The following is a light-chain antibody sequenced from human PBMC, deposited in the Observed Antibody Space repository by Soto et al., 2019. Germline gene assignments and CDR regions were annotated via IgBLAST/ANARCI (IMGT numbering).Light chain of an antibody. CDR2: WAS. CDR1: QSVLYNSNDKNY. J-gene: IGKJ2*01. Sequence: DIVMTQSPDFLAVSLGERATIHCKSSQSVLYNSNDKNYLAWYQQKPGHPPKVLIYWASTRESGVPDRFSGSGSGTDFSLTISSLQAEDVAVYYCQQYYDAPYTFGQGTKVEIK. V-gene: IGKV4-1*01. CDR3: QQYYDAPYT.